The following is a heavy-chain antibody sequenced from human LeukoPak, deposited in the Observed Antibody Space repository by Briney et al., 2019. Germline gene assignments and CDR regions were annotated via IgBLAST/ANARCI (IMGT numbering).Heavy chain of an antibody. J-gene: IGHJ3*02. CDR1: GLTFSSYA. V-gene: IGHV3-23*01. CDR2: ISGSCGST. CDR3: AKDLIGVTMIVVVKYEGGDAFDI. Sequence: PGGSLRLYCAASGLTFSSYAMSWVRQAPGQGLEWVSAISGSCGSTYYADSVKRRFTISRDNSNDTLYLQMNSLRAEDTAVYYCAKDLIGVTMIVVVKYEGGDAFDIWGQGTMVTVSS. D-gene: IGHD3-22*01.